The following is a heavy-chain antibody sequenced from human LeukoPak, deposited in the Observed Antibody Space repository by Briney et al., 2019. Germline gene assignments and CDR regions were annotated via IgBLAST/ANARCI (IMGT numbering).Heavy chain of an antibody. Sequence: GASVKVSCKASGYAFTGYYIHWVRQAPGQGLEWMGWINPNSGGTNYAQKFQGRVTMTRDTSISTAYMELSRLRSDDTAVYYCARDRSITGTPTPARDAFDIWGQGTMVTVSS. D-gene: IGHD1-20*01. CDR3: ARDRSITGTPTPARDAFDI. CDR2: INPNSGGT. V-gene: IGHV1-2*02. J-gene: IGHJ3*02. CDR1: GYAFTGYY.